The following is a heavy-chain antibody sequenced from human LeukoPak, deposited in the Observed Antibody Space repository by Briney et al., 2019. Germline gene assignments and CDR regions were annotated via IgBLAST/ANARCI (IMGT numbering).Heavy chain of an antibody. Sequence: GGSLRLSCAASGFTVSRNYMSWVRQAPGKGLEWVSVLYSDGSTYHADSVKGRFTISRDNSKNTLYLQMNSLRVEDTAVYYCARVSYGDNGYTAEVADYWGQGTLVTVSS. CDR1: GFTVSRNY. CDR3: ARVSYGDNGYTAEVADY. V-gene: IGHV3-53*01. D-gene: IGHD3-16*01. CDR2: LYSDGST. J-gene: IGHJ4*02.